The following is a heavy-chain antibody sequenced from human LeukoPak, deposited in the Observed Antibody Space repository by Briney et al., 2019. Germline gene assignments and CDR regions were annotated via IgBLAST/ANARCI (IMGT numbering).Heavy chain of an antibody. CDR3: AKHSNWNAGVDWFDP. V-gene: IGHV4-59*08. CDR1: GYSISRQY. CDR2: IHSSGST. D-gene: IGHD1-20*01. J-gene: IGHJ5*02. Sequence: SETLSLTCKVSGYSISRQYWSWIRQTPEKGLQWLGYIHSSGSTNYNPSLKSRVTISIDTSKNQFSLKLNSVTAADTAVYYCAKHSNWNAGVDWFDPWGQGTLVTVSS.